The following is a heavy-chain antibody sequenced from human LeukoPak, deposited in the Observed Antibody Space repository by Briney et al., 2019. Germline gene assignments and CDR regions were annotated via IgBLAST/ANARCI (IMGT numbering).Heavy chain of an antibody. V-gene: IGHV4-34*01. D-gene: IGHD3-10*01. CDR3: AREYYYGSGNYYNRIDY. J-gene: IGHJ4*02. Sequence: SETLSLTYAVYGGSFSGYYWSWIRQPPGKGLEWIGEINHSGSTNYNPSLKSRVTISVDTSKNQFSLKLTSVTAADTAVYYCAREYYYGSGNYYNRIDYWGQGTLVTVSS. CDR1: GGSFSGYY. CDR2: INHSGST.